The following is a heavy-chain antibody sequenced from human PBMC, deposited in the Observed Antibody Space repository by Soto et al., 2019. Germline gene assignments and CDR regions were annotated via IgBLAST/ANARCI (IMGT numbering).Heavy chain of an antibody. D-gene: IGHD6-19*01. CDR2: ISPYNGNT. Sequence: QVQMVQSGAEVKKPGASVKVSCKASGYTFNTYGVSWVRQAPGQGLEWLGWISPYNGNTNYPQKLQGRVTMTTDTSESTAYMELRSLGSDDTAVYYCARCITGAGSFWYFDLWGRGTLVTVSS. J-gene: IGHJ2*01. CDR3: ARCITGAGSFWYFDL. CDR1: GYTFNTYG. V-gene: IGHV1-18*01.